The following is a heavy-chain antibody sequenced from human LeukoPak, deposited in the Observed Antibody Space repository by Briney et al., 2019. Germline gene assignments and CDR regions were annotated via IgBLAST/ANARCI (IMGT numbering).Heavy chain of an antibody. J-gene: IGHJ4*02. D-gene: IGHD3-10*01. CDR3: ARGSAPVEFDFDY. CDR1: GFTFSSYA. V-gene: IGHV3-30-3*01. Sequence: GGSLRLSCAASGFTFSSYAMHWVRQAPGKGLEWVAVISYDGSNKYYADSVKGRFTISRDNSKNTLYLQMSSLRAEDTAVYYCARGSAPVEFDFDYWGQGTLVTVSS. CDR2: ISYDGSNK.